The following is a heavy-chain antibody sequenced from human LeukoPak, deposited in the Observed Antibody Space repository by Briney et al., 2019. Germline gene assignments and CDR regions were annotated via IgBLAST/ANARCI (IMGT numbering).Heavy chain of an antibody. CDR3: ARDSRRGLKEFEPYFDY. D-gene: IGHD3-10*01. Sequence: GGSLKLSCAASGFTFSGSAMHWVRQAPGKGLEWVAVISYDGSNKYYADSVKGRFTISRDNSKNTLYLQMNSLRAEDTAVYYCARDSRRGLKEFEPYFDYWGQGPLVTVSS. CDR1: GFTFSGSA. CDR2: ISYDGSNK. J-gene: IGHJ4*02. V-gene: IGHV3-30*04.